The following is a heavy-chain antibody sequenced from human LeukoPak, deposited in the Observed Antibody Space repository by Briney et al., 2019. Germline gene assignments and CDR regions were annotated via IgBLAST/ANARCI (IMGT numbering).Heavy chain of an antibody. CDR1: GFTFSDYY. D-gene: IGHD1-1*01. J-gene: IGHJ6*03. CDR3: ARDGTTGTYYYYYYMDV. V-gene: IGHV3-11*01. CDR2: ISSSGSTI. Sequence: GGSLRLSCAASGFTFSDYYMSWIRQAPGKGLEWVSYISSSGSTIYYADSVKGRFTISRDNAENSLYLQMNSLRAEDTAVYYCARDGTTGTYYYYYYMDVWGKGTTVTISS.